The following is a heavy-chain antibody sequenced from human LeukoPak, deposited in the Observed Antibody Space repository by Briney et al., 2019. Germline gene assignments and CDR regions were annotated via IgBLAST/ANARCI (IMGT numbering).Heavy chain of an antibody. CDR2: ITPIFGAA. CDR1: GGTFSSYP. Sequence: SVKVSCKASGGTFSSYPFTWVRQAPGQGLEWMGEITPIFGAANYAQTFQGRVTITADESTSTVFMELRSLRSDDTAVYYCARMYCSRGSCYPLFCYYAMDVWGQGTTVTVSS. CDR3: ARMYCSRGSCYPLFCYYAMDV. V-gene: IGHV1-69*13. J-gene: IGHJ6*02. D-gene: IGHD2-15*01.